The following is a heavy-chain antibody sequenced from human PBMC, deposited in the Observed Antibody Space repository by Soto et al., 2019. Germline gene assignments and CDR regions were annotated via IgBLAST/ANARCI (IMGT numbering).Heavy chain of an antibody. CDR3: ARDLGCSGGSCYSWSHGMDV. Sequence: GESLKISCAASGFTFSSYDMHWVRQATGKGLEWVSAIGAAGDTYYPGSVKGRFTISRENAKNSLYLQMNSLRAGDTAVYYCARDLGCSGGSCYSWSHGMDVWGQGTTVTVS. CDR2: IGAAGDT. V-gene: IGHV3-13*01. CDR1: GFTFSSYD. J-gene: IGHJ6*02. D-gene: IGHD2-15*01.